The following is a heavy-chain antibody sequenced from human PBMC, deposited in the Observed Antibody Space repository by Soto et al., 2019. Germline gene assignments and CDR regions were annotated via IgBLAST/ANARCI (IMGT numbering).Heavy chain of an antibody. D-gene: IGHD1-26*01. V-gene: IGHV1-46*01. Sequence: ASVKVSCKASGYTFTSYYMHWVRQAPGQGLEWMGIINPSGGSTSYAQKFQGRVTMTRDTSTSTVYMELSSLRSEDTAVYYCARVGVGHYYYYGMDVWGQGTTVTVS. CDR1: GYTFTSYY. CDR2: INPSGGST. CDR3: ARVGVGHYYYYGMDV. J-gene: IGHJ6*02.